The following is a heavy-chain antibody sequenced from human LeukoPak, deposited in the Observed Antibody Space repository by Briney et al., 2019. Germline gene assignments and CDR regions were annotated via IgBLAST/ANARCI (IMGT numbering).Heavy chain of an antibody. Sequence: GGSLRLSCAASGFTFSSYGMHWVRQAPGKGLEWVAFIRYDGSNKYYADSVKGRFTISRDTSKNTVYLQMNSLRTEDTAVYYCTKSYSDYYFYYYMDVWGKGTTVTISS. CDR2: IRYDGSNK. D-gene: IGHD4-17*01. CDR1: GFTFSSYG. V-gene: IGHV3-30*02. J-gene: IGHJ6*03. CDR3: TKSYSDYYFYYYMDV.